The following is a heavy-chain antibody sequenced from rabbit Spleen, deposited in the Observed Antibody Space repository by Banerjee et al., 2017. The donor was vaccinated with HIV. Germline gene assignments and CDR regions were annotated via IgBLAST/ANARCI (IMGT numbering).Heavy chain of an antibody. CDR1: GFSFSSRYY. Sequence: QSLEESGGDLVKPGASLTLTCTASGFSFSSRYYMCWVRQAPGKGLEWIACIYTGGSGGVYYASWTKGRFTISKTSSTTVTLQMTSLTAADTATYFCARDTASSFSSYGMDLWGPGTLVTVS. V-gene: IGHV1S40*01. D-gene: IGHD8-1*01. J-gene: IGHJ6*01. CDR3: ARDTASSFSSYGMDL. CDR2: IYTGGSGGV.